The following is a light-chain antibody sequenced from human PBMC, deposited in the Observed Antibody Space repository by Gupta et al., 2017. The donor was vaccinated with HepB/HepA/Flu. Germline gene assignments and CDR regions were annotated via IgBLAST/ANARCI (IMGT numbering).Light chain of an antibody. CDR2: ENN. CDR1: TSNIGSSY. V-gene: IGLV1-51*01. Sequence: QPVLTQPPSVTAAPGQRLAISFSGSTSNIGSSYVSWYQQHPETAPKFLIFENNKRPSGIPDRFSGSRSGTSATLVITGLQTGDEADYYCGAGETTMSAWVFGEGTRLTVL. J-gene: IGLJ3*02. CDR3: GAGETTMSAWV.